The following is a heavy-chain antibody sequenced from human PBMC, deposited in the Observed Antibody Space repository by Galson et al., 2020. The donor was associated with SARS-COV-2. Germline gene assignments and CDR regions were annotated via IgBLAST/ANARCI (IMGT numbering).Heavy chain of an antibody. CDR1: GYSFTTHW. V-gene: IGHV5-10-1*01. D-gene: IGHD6-6*01. CDR2: IDPSDSFT. J-gene: IGHJ3*01. CDR3: VRTGQLVRLLVFYS. Sequence: GESLKISCTGSGYSFTTHWISWERQMPGKGPEWMGRIDPSDSFTNYSPSFEGHVTISVDKSISTAYLQWSSLKASDTATYYCVRTGQLVRLLVFYSWGPGTMVTVSS.